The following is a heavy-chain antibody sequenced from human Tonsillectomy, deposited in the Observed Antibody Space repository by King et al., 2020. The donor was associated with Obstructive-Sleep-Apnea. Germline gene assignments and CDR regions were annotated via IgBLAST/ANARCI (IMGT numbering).Heavy chain of an antibody. CDR2: ISGSGGST. Sequence: VQLVESGGGLVQPGGSLRLSCAASGFTFSSYAMSWVRQAPGKGLEWVSAISGSGGSTYYAASVKGRFTISRDNSKNTLYLQMNSLRAEDTAVYYCAKVLYDILTGYYTYYYYGMDVWGQGTTVTVSS. CDR3: AKVLYDILTGYYTYYYYGMDV. D-gene: IGHD3-9*01. J-gene: IGHJ6*02. V-gene: IGHV3-23*04. CDR1: GFTFSSYA.